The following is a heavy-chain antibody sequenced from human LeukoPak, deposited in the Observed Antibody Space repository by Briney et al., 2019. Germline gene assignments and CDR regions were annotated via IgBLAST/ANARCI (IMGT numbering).Heavy chain of an antibody. CDR2: INPNSGGT. J-gene: IGHJ4*02. Sequence: ASVKVSCKASGYTFTGYYMHWVRQAPGQGLEWMGWINPNSGGTNYAQKFQGRVTMTRDTSINTAYMEPNKLRSDHTDVHFFVWCGYSGYEDYWGEGTLVTVSS. CDR3: VWCGYSGYEDY. D-gene: IGHD5-12*01. CDR1: GYTFTGYY. V-gene: IGHV1-2*02.